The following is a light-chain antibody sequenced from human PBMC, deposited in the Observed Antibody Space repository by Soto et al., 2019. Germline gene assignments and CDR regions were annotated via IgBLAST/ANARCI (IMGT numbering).Light chain of an antibody. CDR2: GAS. V-gene: IGKV3D-15*02. J-gene: IGKJ1*01. CDR1: QSVSSN. Sequence: EIVMTQSPATLSVSAGERATLSCRASQSVSSNLAWYQQKPGQAPRLLIFGASTGATGIPARFSGSGSGTEFSLTISSLQSEDFAVYYCQQYGSSPWTFGQGTKVDIK. CDR3: QQYGSSPWT.